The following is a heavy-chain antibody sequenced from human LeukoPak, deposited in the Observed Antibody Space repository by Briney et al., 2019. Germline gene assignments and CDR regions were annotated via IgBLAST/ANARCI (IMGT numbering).Heavy chain of an antibody. CDR3: VRDRELTY. J-gene: IGHJ4*02. Sequence: ASETLSLTCTVSDGSISIYYWSWIRQPPGKGLDWIGYVYSSGNTNYSPSLKGRAIISADTSKNQFSLKLTSVTAADTAVYYCVRDRELTYWGQGILVTVSS. V-gene: IGHV4-4*09. D-gene: IGHD3-10*01. CDR2: VYSSGNT. CDR1: DGSISIYY.